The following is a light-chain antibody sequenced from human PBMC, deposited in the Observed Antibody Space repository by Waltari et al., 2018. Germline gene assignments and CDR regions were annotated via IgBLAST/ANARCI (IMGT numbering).Light chain of an antibody. CDR2: LDS. CDR3: QVGEGSGDHAG. CDR1: NIGSKS. Sequence: SYVLTQPPSVSVAPGQTATVTCGGNNIGSKSVHWYQLKSCQAPQLVIYLDSDRPAGIPERLSASNSGNTTTLTISRAEAGEEADYYCQVGEGSGDHAGVGGGTKWTDL. V-gene: IGLV3-21*01. J-gene: IGLJ2*01.